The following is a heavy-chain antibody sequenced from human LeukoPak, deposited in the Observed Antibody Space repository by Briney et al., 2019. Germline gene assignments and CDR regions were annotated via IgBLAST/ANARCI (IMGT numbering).Heavy chain of an antibody. CDR2: IWCDGSNK. D-gene: IGHD3-3*01. V-gene: IGHV3-33*01. Sequence: PGGSLRLSCAASGFTFSSYGMHWVRQAPGKGLEWVAVIWCDGSNKYYADSVKGRFTISRDNSKNTLYLQMNSLRAEDTAVYYCARDQRDFWSGSQVYYGMDVWGQGTTVTVSS. CDR3: ARDQRDFWSGSQVYYGMDV. CDR1: GFTFSSYG. J-gene: IGHJ6*02.